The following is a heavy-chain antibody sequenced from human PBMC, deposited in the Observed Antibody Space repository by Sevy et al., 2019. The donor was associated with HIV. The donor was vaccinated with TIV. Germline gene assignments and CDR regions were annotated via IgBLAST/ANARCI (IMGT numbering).Heavy chain of an antibody. V-gene: IGHV3-23*01. Sequence: GGSLRLSCAASGFTFSNYAMSWVRQAPGKGLEWVSTFSFGCGKINYADSVKGRFTISRDNSKNTLYLQMNSLRAEDTALYYGARGGCRKPIDYGGRGPLVTVPS. CDR2: FSFGCGKI. CDR3: ARGGCRKPIDY. J-gene: IGHJ4*02. CDR1: GFTFSNYA. D-gene: IGHD2-15*01.